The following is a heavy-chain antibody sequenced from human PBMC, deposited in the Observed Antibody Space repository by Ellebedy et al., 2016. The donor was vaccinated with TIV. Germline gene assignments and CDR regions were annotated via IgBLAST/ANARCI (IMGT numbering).Heavy chain of an antibody. J-gene: IGHJ4*01. D-gene: IGHD1-1*01. CDR3: ARSPATGTVDY. V-gene: IGHV3-7*01. CDR1: GFTFSTYW. CDR2: INQGGSET. Sequence: GGSLRLPXAASGFTFSTYWMSWVRQAPGKGLEWVANINQGGSETYYVDSVKGRFTMSRDNAKNSLYLQLNSLRAEDTAVYYCARSPATGTVDYWGHGTLVTVSS.